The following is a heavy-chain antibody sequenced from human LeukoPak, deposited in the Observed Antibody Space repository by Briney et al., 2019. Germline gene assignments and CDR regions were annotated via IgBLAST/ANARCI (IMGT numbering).Heavy chain of an antibody. J-gene: IGHJ4*02. D-gene: IGHD5-18*01. CDR2: IIPIFGTA. CDR3: ADGYSYGYGRFDY. CDR1: GGTFSSYA. Sequence: SVTVSCKASGGTFSSYAISWVRQAPGQGLEWMGGIIPIFGTANYAQKFQGRVTITADESTSTAYMELSSLRSEDTAVYYCADGYSYGYGRFDYWGQGTLVTVSS. V-gene: IGHV1-69*01.